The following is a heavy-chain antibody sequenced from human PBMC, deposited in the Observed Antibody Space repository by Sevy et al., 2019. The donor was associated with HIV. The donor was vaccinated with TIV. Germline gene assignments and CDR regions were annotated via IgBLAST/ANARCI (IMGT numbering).Heavy chain of an antibody. Sequence: GGSLRLSCAASGFTFSKYWMSWVRQAPGKGLEWVANIKPDGSDKYYVGTLKGRFTISRDNAKNSLYLEMNNLGAEDTAVYYCARVIDYGELGNWFDPWGQGTLVTDSS. J-gene: IGHJ5*02. CDR1: GFTFSKYW. CDR2: IKPDGSDK. CDR3: ARVIDYGELGNWFDP. V-gene: IGHV3-7*01. D-gene: IGHD4-17*01.